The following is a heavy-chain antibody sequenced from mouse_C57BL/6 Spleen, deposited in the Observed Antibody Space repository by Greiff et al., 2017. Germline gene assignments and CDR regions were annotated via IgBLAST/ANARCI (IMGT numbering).Heavy chain of an antibody. J-gene: IGHJ3*01. D-gene: IGHD2-5*01. Sequence: QVQLQQSGAELVRPGASVTLSCKASGYTFTDYEMHWVKQTPVHGLEWIGAIDPETGGTAYNQKFKGKAILTADKSSSTAYMELRSLTSEDSAVYYCTRSDSNYVWFAYWGQGTLVTVSA. V-gene: IGHV1-15*01. CDR2: IDPETGGT. CDR3: TRSDSNYVWFAY. CDR1: GYTFTDYE.